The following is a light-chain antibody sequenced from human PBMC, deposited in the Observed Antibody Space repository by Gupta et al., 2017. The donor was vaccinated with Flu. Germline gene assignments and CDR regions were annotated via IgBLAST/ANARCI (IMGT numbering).Light chain of an antibody. CDR1: SSDVGRYNF. CDR2: EVT. Sequence: QSALYQPASVTGSPGQSITISCSGSSSDVGRYNFVSWYQQHPGKAPKLILYEVTNRPSGVSSRFSGSKSGNTASLTISGLQAEDEVDYYSSSYTTRSTWVFGGGTKLAVL. V-gene: IGLV2-14*03. CDR3: SSYTTRSTWV. J-gene: IGLJ3*02.